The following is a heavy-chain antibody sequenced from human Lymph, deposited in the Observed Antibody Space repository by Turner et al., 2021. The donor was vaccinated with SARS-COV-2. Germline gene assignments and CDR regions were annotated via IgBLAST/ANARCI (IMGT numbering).Heavy chain of an antibody. J-gene: IGHJ4*02. CDR3: ARGTGATDY. D-gene: IGHD1-26*01. Sequence: EVQLVESGGGVVRPGGSLRLSCAASGFTFDDYGMNWVRQAPGKGLEWVSSINWNGGSIGDADSEKGRFTISRDNAKNSLYLQMNSLRAEDTAFYHCARGTGATDYWGQGTLVTVSS. CDR2: INWNGGSI. CDR1: GFTFDDYG. V-gene: IGHV3-20*01.